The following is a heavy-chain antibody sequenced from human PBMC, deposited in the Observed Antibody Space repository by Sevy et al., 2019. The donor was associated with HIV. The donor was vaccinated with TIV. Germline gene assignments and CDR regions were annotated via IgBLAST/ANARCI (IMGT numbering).Heavy chain of an antibody. J-gene: IGHJ4*02. CDR3: TTAYYYDSSGYPNVDY. D-gene: IGHD3-22*01. CDR2: IKSKTDGGKT. Sequence: GGSLRLSCAASGFTFSNAWMRWVRQAPGKGLEWVGRIKSKTDGGKTDYAAPVKGRFTISRDDSKNTLYLQMNSLKPEDTAVYYCTTAYYYDSSGYPNVDYWGQGTLVTVSS. CDR1: GFTFSNAW. V-gene: IGHV3-15*01.